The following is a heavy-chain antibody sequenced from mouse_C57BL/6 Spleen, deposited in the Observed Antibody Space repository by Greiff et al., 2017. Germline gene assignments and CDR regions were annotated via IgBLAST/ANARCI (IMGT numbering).Heavy chain of an antibody. J-gene: IGHJ4*01. V-gene: IGHV14-2*01. D-gene: IGHD1-1*01. Sequence: EVQLQQSGAELVKPGASVKLSCTASGFNIKDYYMHWVKQGTEQGLEWIGRFDPEDGETKYAPKFQGKATITADTSSNTAYLQLSSLTSEDTAVYYCAVYYYGSSPYWYAMDYWGQGTSVTVSS. CDR2: FDPEDGET. CDR3: AVYYYGSSPYWYAMDY. CDR1: GFNIKDYY.